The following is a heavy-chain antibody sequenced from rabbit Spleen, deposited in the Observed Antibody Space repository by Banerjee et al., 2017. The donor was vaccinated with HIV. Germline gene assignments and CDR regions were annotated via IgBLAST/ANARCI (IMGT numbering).Heavy chain of an antibody. V-gene: IGHV1S40*01. CDR3: ARNFNL. CDR1: GFDFSTYD. J-gene: IGHJ4*01. Sequence: QSLEESGGDLVKPGASLTLTCKASGFDFSTYDMAWVRQAPGKGPEWIGLIHNNDGSTDYASWAKGRFTISKTSSTTVDLKMTSLTAADTATYFCARNFNLWGPGTLVTVS. CDR2: IHNNDGST.